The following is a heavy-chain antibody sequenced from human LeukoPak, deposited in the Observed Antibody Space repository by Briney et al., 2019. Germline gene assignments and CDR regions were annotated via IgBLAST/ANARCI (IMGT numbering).Heavy chain of an antibody. Sequence: SETLSLTCTVSGGSISSSSYYWGWIRQPPGKGLEWIGSIYYSGSTYYNPSLKSRVTISVDTSKNQFSLKLSSVTAADTAVYYCARRPYGIFDYWGQGTLVTVSS. D-gene: IGHD1-26*01. V-gene: IGHV4-39*01. J-gene: IGHJ4*02. CDR3: ARRPYGIFDY. CDR2: IYYSGST. CDR1: GGSISSSSYY.